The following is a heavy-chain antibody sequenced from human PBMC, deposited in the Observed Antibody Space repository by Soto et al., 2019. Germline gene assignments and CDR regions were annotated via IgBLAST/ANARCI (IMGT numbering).Heavy chain of an antibody. CDR1: GGSFTSNNW. J-gene: IGHJ4*02. CDR3: AREDGSSHFDY. Sequence: PSETLSLTCAGSGGSFTSNNWWTWVRQPPGQGLERIGEIYRSGSTNYNPSLKSRVTISLDKSEHQFSLKVTSLTAADTAVYYCAREDGSSHFDYWGQGTLVTVSS. CDR2: IYRSGST. V-gene: IGHV4-4*02. D-gene: IGHD2-15*01.